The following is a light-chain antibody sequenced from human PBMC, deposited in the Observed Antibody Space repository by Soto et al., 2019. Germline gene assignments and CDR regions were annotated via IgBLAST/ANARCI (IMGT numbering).Light chain of an antibody. CDR1: HSLTNS. CDR3: QQYNVYAWT. Sequence: DIQMTQSPSTLSASVGDRVTITCRASHSLTNSLAWYQQKPGKAPKLLIYEASSLGTGIPSRFSGSGSGTEFTLTISSLQPDDFAVYYCQQYNVYAWTFGQGTRVDFK. J-gene: IGKJ1*01. V-gene: IGKV1-5*03. CDR2: EAS.